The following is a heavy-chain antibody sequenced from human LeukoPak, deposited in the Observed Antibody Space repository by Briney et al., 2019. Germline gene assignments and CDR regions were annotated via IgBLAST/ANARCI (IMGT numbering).Heavy chain of an antibody. V-gene: IGHV3-30*02. J-gene: IGHJ4*02. Sequence: GGSLRLSCAASGFTFASYGMHWVRHAPGKGLEWVALIRYDGTNKYYTDSVKGRFTISKDNSKNTLYLQMNSLRAEDTAVYYCTRNQGYCTGGGCYIDYWGPGTLVTVSS. D-gene: IGHD2-8*02. CDR3: TRNQGYCTGGGCYIDY. CDR1: GFTFASYG. CDR2: IRYDGTNK.